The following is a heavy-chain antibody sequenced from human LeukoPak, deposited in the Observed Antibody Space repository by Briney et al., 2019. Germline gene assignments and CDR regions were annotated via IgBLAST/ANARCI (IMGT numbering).Heavy chain of an antibody. J-gene: IGHJ6*02. Sequence: PGGSLSLSCAASGFTFSSYAMSWVRQAPGKGLEWVSSISGSGGSTYYADSVKGRFTISRDNSKNTLYLQMNSLRAEDTAVYYCAKSPSAFLLGIYYYYGMDVWGQGTTVTVSS. V-gene: IGHV3-23*01. CDR1: GFTFSSYA. CDR2: ISGSGGST. D-gene: IGHD3-3*02. CDR3: AKSPSAFLLGIYYYYGMDV.